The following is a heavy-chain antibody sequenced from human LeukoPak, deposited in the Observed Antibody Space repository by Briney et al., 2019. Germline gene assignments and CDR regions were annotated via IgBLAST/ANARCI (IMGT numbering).Heavy chain of an antibody. CDR3: TRDPPTRY. D-gene: IGHD1-26*01. CDR2: IRNKADGGTP. V-gene: IGHV3-49*03. Sequence: LSLTCAVFGGSFSGYYWSWIRQPPGRGLEWVGFIRNKADGGTPEYAASVKGRFTISRDDSKSIAYLQMNSLKTDDTAVHYCTRDPPTRYWGQGTLVSVSS. J-gene: IGHJ4*02. CDR1: GGSFSGYY.